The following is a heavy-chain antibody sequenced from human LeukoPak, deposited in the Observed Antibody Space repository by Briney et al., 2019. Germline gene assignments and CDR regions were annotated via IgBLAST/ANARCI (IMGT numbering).Heavy chain of an antibody. D-gene: IGHD6-13*01. CDR2: IYYSEST. CDR1: GDSISSSRYY. Sequence: SEPLSLTCTVSGDSISSSRYYWGWIRQPPGKGLEWIWSIYYSESTYYNPSLKSRVTISVDTSKNQFSLKLSSVTAADTAVYYCARDMTEAGTFAFGIWGQGTMVTVSS. V-gene: IGHV4-39*07. J-gene: IGHJ3*02. CDR3: ARDMTEAGTFAFGI.